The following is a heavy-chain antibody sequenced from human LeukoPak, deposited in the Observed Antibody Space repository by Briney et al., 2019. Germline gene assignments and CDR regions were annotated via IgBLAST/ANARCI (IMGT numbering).Heavy chain of an antibody. CDR2: IDQNGGRN. CDR1: GFXFSQFW. Sequence: GGSLRLSCAASGFXFSQFWMNWVRQAPGRGLEWVANIDQNGGRNNYVDSVKGRFTISRDNAKNSLFLEMSSLRADDTAVYFCARDVEGGTFDIWGQGTTVTVSS. D-gene: IGHD3-16*01. CDR3: ARDVEGGTFDI. V-gene: IGHV3-7*05. J-gene: IGHJ3*02.